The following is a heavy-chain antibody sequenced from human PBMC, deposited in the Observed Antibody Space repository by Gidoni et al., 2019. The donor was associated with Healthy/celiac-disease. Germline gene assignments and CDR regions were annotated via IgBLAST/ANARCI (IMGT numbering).Heavy chain of an antibody. D-gene: IGHD2-2*01. V-gene: IGHV3-7*01. J-gene: IGHJ4*02. Sequence: EVQLVESVGGLVQPGGSLRLSCAASGFTFSRYWMSWVRQAPGKGLEWVANIKKDGSEKYYVDSVKGRFTISRDNAKNSLYLQMNSLRAEDTAVYYCARDPSASSPAPPFDYWGQGTLVTVSS. CDR3: ARDPSASSPAPPFDY. CDR1: GFTFSRYW. CDR2: IKKDGSEK.